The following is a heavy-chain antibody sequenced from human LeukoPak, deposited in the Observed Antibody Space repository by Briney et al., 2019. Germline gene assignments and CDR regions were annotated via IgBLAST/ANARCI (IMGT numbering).Heavy chain of an antibody. CDR1: GYSLSSGYY. D-gene: IGHD6-13*01. J-gene: IGHJ5*02. V-gene: IGHV4-38-2*02. CDR3: AREYRSSWYLNWFDP. CDR2: IYISGRT. Sequence: SETLSLTCTVSGYSLSSGYYWGWIRQSPGKGLEWIGSIYISGRTYYNPSLKSRVTISIDTSKNHFSLKLSSVTAADTAVYYCAREYRSSWYLNWFDPWGQGTLVTVSS.